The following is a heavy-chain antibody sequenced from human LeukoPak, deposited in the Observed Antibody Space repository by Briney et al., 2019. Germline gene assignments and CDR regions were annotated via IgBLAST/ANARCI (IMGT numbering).Heavy chain of an antibody. Sequence: SETLSLTCTVSGGSISSYYWSWIRQPPGKGLEWIGYIYYSGSTNYNPSLKSRVTISVDTSKNQFSLKLSSVTAADTAVYYCASGYGSSGRFDYWGQGALVTVSS. CDR2: IYYSGST. V-gene: IGHV4-59*01. J-gene: IGHJ4*02. CDR1: GGSISSYY. D-gene: IGHD3-10*01. CDR3: ASGYGSSGRFDY.